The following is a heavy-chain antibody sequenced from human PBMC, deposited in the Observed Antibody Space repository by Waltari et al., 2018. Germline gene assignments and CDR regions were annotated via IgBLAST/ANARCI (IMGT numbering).Heavy chain of an antibody. D-gene: IGHD6-19*01. J-gene: IGHJ5*02. CDR1: GFTFTSSA. CDR3: AAAGYSSGWPNWFDP. V-gene: IGHV1-58*02. CDR2: FVVGSGNT. Sequence: QMQLVQSGPEVKKPGTSVKVSCKASGFTFTSSAMQWVRQARGQRLGWIGWFVVGSGNTNYAQKFQERVTITRDMSTSTVYMELRSLRSEDTAVYYCAAAGYSSGWPNWFDPWGQGTLVTVSS.